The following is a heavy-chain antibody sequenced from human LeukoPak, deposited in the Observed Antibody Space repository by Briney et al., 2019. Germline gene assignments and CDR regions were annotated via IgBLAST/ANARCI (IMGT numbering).Heavy chain of an antibody. Sequence: SETLSLTCTVSGGSISSGSYYWSWIRQPAGKGLEWIGRIYTSGSTNYNPSLKSRVTISVDTSKNQFSLKLSSVTAADTAVYYCARTSYGRDDAFDICGQGTMVTVSS. CDR1: GGSISSGSYY. D-gene: IGHD4-17*01. V-gene: IGHV4-61*02. CDR3: ARTSYGRDDAFDI. CDR2: IYTSGST. J-gene: IGHJ3*02.